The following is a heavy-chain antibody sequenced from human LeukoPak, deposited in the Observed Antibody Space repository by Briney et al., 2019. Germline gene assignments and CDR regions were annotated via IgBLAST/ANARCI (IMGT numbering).Heavy chain of an antibody. Sequence: GGSLRLSCAASGFTFSSYAMSWVRQAPGKGLEWVSTISGGGGNTYYADSAKGRFTISRDNSQNTLYLQMNSLRAEDTAVYYCAKQRSEVVVAATNYWGQGTLVTVSS. V-gene: IGHV3-23*01. D-gene: IGHD2-15*01. J-gene: IGHJ4*02. CDR3: AKQRSEVVVAATNY. CDR1: GFTFSSYA. CDR2: ISGGGGNT.